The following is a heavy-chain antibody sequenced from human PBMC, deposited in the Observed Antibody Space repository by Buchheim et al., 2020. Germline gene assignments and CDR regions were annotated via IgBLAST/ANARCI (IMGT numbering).Heavy chain of an antibody. CDR2: INPSGGTT. Sequence: VKKPGSSVKVSCKASGGTFSSYAISWVRQAPGQGLEWMGIINPSGGTTTYAQKFQGRVTVTRDTSTSTVYMELSSLRSEDTAVYYCARDSDSSSGLGYFDYWGQGTL. V-gene: IGHV1-46*01. J-gene: IGHJ4*02. CDR3: ARDSDSSSGLGYFDY. CDR1: GGTFSSYA. D-gene: IGHD6-6*01.